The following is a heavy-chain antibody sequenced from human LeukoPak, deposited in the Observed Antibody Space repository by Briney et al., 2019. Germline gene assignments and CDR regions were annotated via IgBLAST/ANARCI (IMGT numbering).Heavy chain of an antibody. Sequence: ASVKVSYKASGYTFTSYDINWVRQATGQGLEWMGWMDPNSGNTGYAQKFQGRVTMTRNTSTSTAYMELSSLRSEDTAVYYCARGNYGDYVGYYYYYMDVWGKGTTVTVSS. D-gene: IGHD4-17*01. CDR3: ARGNYGDYVGYYYYYMDV. J-gene: IGHJ6*03. CDR2: MDPNSGNT. V-gene: IGHV1-8*01. CDR1: GYTFTSYD.